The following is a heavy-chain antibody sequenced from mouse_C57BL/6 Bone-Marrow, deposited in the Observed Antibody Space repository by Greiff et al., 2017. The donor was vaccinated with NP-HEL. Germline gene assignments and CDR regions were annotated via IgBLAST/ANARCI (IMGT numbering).Heavy chain of an antibody. Sequence: QVQLQQSGAELVMPGASVKLSCKASGYTFTSYWMHWVKQRPGQGLEWIGEIDPSDSYTNYNQKFKGKSTLTVDKSSSTAYMQLSSLTSEDSAVYYCARSVYYYGSPFDYWGQGTTLTVSS. CDR3: ARSVYYYGSPFDY. J-gene: IGHJ2*01. CDR2: IDPSDSYT. V-gene: IGHV1-69*01. CDR1: GYTFTSYW. D-gene: IGHD1-1*01.